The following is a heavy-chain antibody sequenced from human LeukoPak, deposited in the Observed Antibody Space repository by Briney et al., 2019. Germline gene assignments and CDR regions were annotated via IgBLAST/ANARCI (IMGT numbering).Heavy chain of an antibody. CDR2: VNPNSGGT. D-gene: IGHD3-9*01. CDR1: GYTFTSYY. Sequence: ASVKVSCKASGYTFTSYYMHWVRQAPGQGLEWMGWVNPNSGGTNYAQKFQGRVTMTRDTSISTAYMELSRLRSDDTAVYHCASSDDILTGYYNNWFDPWGQGTLVTVSS. J-gene: IGHJ5*02. CDR3: ASSDDILTGYYNNWFDP. V-gene: IGHV1-2*02.